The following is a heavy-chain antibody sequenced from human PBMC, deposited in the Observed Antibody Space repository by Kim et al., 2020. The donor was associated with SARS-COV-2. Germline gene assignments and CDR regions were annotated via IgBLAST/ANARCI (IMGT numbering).Heavy chain of an antibody. Sequence: GGSLRLSCAASGFTFSSYAMHWVRQAPGKGLEWVAVISYDGSNKYYVDSVKGRFTISRDNSKNTLYLQMNSLRAEDTAVYYCAREGIAAPGGWFDPWGQGTLVTVSS. D-gene: IGHD6-13*01. CDR2: ISYDGSNK. V-gene: IGHV3-30*04. CDR1: GFTFSSYA. J-gene: IGHJ5*02. CDR3: AREGIAAPGGWFDP.